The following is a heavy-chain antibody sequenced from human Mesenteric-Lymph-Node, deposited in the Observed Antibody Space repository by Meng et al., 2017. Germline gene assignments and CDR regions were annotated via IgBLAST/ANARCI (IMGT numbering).Heavy chain of an antibody. V-gene: IGHV1-2*02. Sequence: ASVKVSCKTSGYSFTGHYIHWVRQAPGQGLECMGWINPNTGGTDYAQKFQGRVTMTRDTSTSTVYMELTSLRSDDAAVYYCAREGPNSSSWYDQYYFDFWGQGTLVTVSS. J-gene: IGHJ4*02. CDR3: AREGPNSSSWYDQYYFDF. CDR2: INPNTGGT. D-gene: IGHD2-2*01. CDR1: GYSFTGHY.